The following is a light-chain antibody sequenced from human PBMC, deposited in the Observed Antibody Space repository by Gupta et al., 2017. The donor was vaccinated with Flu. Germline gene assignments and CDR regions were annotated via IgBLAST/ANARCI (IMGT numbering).Light chain of an antibody. CDR3: MHSIQFPRT. CDR1: ESLVDSDGNTY. Sequence: DILLTPRPLSLPVTLGQPATLSCRSSESLVDSDGNTYLSWLQQRPGQPPRLLIYQISQRFPGVPDRISGSGAGTDSTLRISRGEAEDVGVDYCMHSIQFPRTFGQGTKLEVK. CDR2: QIS. V-gene: IGKV2-24*01. J-gene: IGKJ1*01.